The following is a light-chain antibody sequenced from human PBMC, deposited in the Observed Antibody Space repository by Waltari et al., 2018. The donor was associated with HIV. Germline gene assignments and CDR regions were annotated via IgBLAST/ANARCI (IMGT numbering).Light chain of an antibody. V-gene: IGLV1-47*03. J-gene: IGLJ1*01. CDR3: VAWDDSLSGYV. Sequence: QSVLTQPPSASGTLGQSVTISCPGSSSNVGSKPVYWFQQVSGTAPKLLIYRDYQRRSGIPDRFSGSKSGASASLTISGLWSEDEADYYCVAWDDSLSGYVFGTGTKVSVL. CDR2: RDY. CDR1: SSNVGSKP.